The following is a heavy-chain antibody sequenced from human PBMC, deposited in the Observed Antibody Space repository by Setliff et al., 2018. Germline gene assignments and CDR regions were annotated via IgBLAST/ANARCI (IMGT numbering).Heavy chain of an antibody. CDR3: AVIDWGDSFYNMDV. J-gene: IGHJ6*03. V-gene: IGHV3-74*01. D-gene: IGHD2-15*01. CDR1: GFTFSKYW. Sequence: GGSLRLSCGGYGFTFSKYWMYWVRQVPGKGLVWVSRINGDGTITNYADSVKGRFTISRDKAKNTLYLQMNSLRGEDTAVYFCAVIDWGDSFYNMDVWGKGTTVTVSS. CDR2: INGDGTIT.